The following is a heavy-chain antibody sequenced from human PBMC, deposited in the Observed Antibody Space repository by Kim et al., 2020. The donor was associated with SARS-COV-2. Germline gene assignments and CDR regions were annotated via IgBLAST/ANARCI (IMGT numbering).Heavy chain of an antibody. V-gene: IGHV4-4*02. D-gene: IGHD6-19*01. CDR3: ARDFFWQWLVKVPLRPSGMDV. CDR2: IYHSGST. CDR1: GGSISSSNW. J-gene: IGHJ6*02. Sequence: SETLSLTCAVSGGSISSSNWWSWVRQPPGKGLEWIGEIYHSGSTNYNPSLKSRVTISVDKSKNQFSLKLSSVTAADTAVYYCARDFFWQWLVKVPLRPSGMDVWGQGTTVTVSS.